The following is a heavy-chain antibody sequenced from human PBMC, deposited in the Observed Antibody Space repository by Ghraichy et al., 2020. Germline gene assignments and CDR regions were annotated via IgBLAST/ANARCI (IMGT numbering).Heavy chain of an antibody. V-gene: IGHV3-48*04. J-gene: IGHJ3*02. CDR2: ISSSSSTI. CDR3: ARRLGYYSAFDI. Sequence: GGSLRLSCAASGFTFSTYNMNWVRQAPGKGLEWVSYISSSSSTIYYTDSVKGRFTISRDNAENSLYLQLNSLRAEDTAVYYCARRLGYYSAFDIWSQGTMVTVSS. CDR1: GFTFSTYN. D-gene: IGHD3-22*01.